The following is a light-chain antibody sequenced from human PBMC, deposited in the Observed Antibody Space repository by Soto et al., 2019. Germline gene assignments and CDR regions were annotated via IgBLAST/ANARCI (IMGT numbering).Light chain of an antibody. Sequence: QSALTQPASVSGSPGQSITISCTGTSSDIGAYNYVSWYQQHPGKAPKLMIFEVSNRPSGVSNRFSGSKSGDTASLTISGLQAEDEAEYYCSSYAGSNTLVFGGGTKLTVL. CDR3: SSYAGSNTLV. CDR1: SSDIGAYNY. CDR2: EVS. V-gene: IGLV2-14*01. J-gene: IGLJ2*01.